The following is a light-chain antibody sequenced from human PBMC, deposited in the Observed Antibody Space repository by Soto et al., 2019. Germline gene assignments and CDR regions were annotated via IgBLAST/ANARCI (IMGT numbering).Light chain of an antibody. CDR2: KSS. J-gene: IGKJ1*01. CDR3: QQYGA. CDR1: ASISSW. V-gene: IGKV1-5*03. Sequence: IPLTQSPSTLSASVGDRVTITCRASASISSWLAWYQQQPGKAPKLLIYKSSILENGVPSRFSGGGSGTEFTLTISSLQPDDFATYYCQQYGAFGQGTKVDIK.